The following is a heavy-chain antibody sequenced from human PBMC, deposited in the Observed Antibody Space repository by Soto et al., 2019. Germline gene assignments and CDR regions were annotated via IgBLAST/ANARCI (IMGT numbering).Heavy chain of an antibody. CDR3: AKTYCTNGVCYTGPYYYYYYGMDV. Sequence: LRLSSAASGFTFSSYAMSWVRQAPGKGLEWVSAISGSGGSTYYADSVKGRFTISRDNSKNTLYLQMNSLRAEDTAVYYCAKTYCTNGVCYTGPYYYYYYGMDVWGQGTTVTVSS. D-gene: IGHD2-8*01. CDR2: ISGSGGST. CDR1: GFTFSSYA. V-gene: IGHV3-23*01. J-gene: IGHJ6*02.